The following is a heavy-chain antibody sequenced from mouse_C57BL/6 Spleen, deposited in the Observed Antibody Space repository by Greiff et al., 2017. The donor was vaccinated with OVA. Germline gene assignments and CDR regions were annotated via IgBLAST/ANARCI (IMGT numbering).Heavy chain of an antibody. D-gene: IGHD3-2*02. CDR3: ARARQLRLLDY. J-gene: IGHJ2*01. CDR2: ISDGGSYT. Sequence: EVQRVESGGGLVKPGGSLKLSCAASGFTFSSYAMSWVRQTPEKRLEWVATISDGGSYTYYPDNVKGRFTISRDNAKNNLYLQMSHLKSEDTAMYYCARARQLRLLDYWGQGTTLTVSS. CDR1: GFTFSSYA. V-gene: IGHV5-4*01.